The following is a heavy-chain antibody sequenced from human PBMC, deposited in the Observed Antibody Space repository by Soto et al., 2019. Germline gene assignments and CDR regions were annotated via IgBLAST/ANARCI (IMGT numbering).Heavy chain of an antibody. CDR3: AIIPYCSSTSCYEGPYYYYYYMDV. CDR2: IIPILGIA. V-gene: IGHV1-69*10. D-gene: IGHD2-2*01. J-gene: IGHJ6*03. CDR1: GGTFSSYT. Sequence: SVKVSCKASGGTFSSYTISWARQAPGQGLEWMGGIIPILGIANYAQKFQGRVTITADKSTSTAYMVLSSLRSEDTAVYYCAIIPYCSSTSCYEGPYYYYYYMDVWGEGTPVSVAS.